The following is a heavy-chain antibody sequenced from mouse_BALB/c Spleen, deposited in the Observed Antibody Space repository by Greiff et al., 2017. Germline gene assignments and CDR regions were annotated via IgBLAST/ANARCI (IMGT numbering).Heavy chain of an antibody. D-gene: IGHD1-2*01. CDR3: ARERLITTAMDYAMDY. J-gene: IGHJ4*01. CDR1: GFTFSSYA. V-gene: IGHV5-9-4*01. Sequence: EVQGVESGGGLVKPGGSLKLSCAASGFTFSSYAMSWVRQSPEKRLEWVAEISSGGSYTYYPDTVTGRFTISRDNAKNTLYLEMSSLRSEDTAMYYCARERLITTAMDYAMDYWGQGTSVTVSS. CDR2: ISSGGSYT.